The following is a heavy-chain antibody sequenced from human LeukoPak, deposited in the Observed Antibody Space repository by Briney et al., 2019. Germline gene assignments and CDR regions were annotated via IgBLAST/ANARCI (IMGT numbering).Heavy chain of an antibody. J-gene: IGHJ4*02. Sequence: GGSLRLSCAASGLTFSRFAMSWVRQAPGKGLEWVSTISGSGDTTYYADSVKGRFTISRDSLKNTLYVQMNSLRVEDTAVYYCAKGHSAHGTGFDYWGQGTLVIVSS. D-gene: IGHD1-1*01. CDR3: AKGHSAHGTGFDY. V-gene: IGHV3-23*01. CDR2: ISGSGDTT. CDR1: GLTFSRFA.